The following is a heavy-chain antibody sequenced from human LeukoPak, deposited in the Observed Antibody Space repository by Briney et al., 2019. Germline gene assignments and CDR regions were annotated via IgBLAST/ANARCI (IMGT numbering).Heavy chain of an antibody. CDR3: TTETLSGYYVFDY. CDR2: IKSETDGGKT. D-gene: IGHD5-12*01. CDR1: GLTFSNAR. J-gene: IGHJ4*02. V-gene: IGHV3-15*01. Sequence: PGGSLRLSCVASGLTFSNARISWVRQAPGKGLEWVGRIKSETDGGKTDFAAAVRGGFANSRNNSQNTVYLQMNSPKTEDTAVYYCTTETLSGYYVFDYWGQGTLVTLSS.